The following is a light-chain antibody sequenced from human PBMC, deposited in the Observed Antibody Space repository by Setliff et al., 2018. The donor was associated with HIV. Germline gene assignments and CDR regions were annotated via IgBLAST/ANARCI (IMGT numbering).Light chain of an antibody. CDR2: DVS. CDR1: SSDVGRYNL. J-gene: IGLJ1*01. CDR3: CSYAGGSTYV. Sequence: QSALTQPASVSGSPGQSITISCTGTSSDVGRYNLVSWHQQHPGKAPKLMIYDVSKRPSGVSNRFSGSKSGNTASLTISGLQAEDESDYFCCSYAGGSTYVFGTGTKVTVL. V-gene: IGLV2-23*02.